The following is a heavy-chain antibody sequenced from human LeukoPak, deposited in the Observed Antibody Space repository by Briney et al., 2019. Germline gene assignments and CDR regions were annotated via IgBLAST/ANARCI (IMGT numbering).Heavy chain of an antibody. CDR2: ISGSGGST. CDR1: GFTFSSYA. V-gene: IGHV3-23*01. J-gene: IGHJ4*02. Sequence: GGSLRLSCAASGFTFSSYAMSWVRQAPGKGLEWVSAISGSGGSTYYADSVKGRFTISRDNSKNTLYLQMNSLRAEDTAAYYCAKDPGSWYYNGYWGQGTLVTVSS. CDR3: AKDPGSWYYNGY. D-gene: IGHD6-13*01.